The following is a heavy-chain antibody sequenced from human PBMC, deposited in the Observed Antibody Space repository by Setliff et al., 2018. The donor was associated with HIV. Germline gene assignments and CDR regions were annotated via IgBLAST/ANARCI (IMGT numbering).Heavy chain of an antibody. V-gene: IGHV3-21*01. D-gene: IGHD1-26*01. Sequence: PGGSLRLSCAASEFTFDTNWMNWVRQAPGKGLEWVATISSTGTYIYYADSMKGRFTISRDNAKNSLYLQMNSLRADDTAVYFCAGPTNIDTLYYGSQTFYMYYYGLDVWGQGTTVTVSS. CDR3: AGPTNIDTLYYGSQTFYMYYYGLDV. CDR1: EFTFDTNW. J-gene: IGHJ6*02. CDR2: ISSTGTYI.